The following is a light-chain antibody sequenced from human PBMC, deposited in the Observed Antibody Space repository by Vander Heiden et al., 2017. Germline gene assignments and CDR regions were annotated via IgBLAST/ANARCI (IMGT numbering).Light chain of an antibody. V-gene: IGLV6-57*01. CDR3: QSYDSSNQV. Sequence: NFMLTQPHSVSEYPGKTVTIACTRSSRSIASNYVQGYHQRPGSSPTTVIYEDNQRPSGVPDRFSGSIDSSSNSASLTISGLKTEDEADYYCQSYDSSNQVCGGGTKLTV. J-gene: IGLJ3*02. CDR2: EDN. CDR1: SRSIASNY.